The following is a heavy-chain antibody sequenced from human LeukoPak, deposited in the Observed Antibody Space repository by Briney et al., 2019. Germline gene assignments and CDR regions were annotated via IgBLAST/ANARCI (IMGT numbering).Heavy chain of an antibody. J-gene: IGHJ6*03. CDR2: INWNGGST. V-gene: IGHV3-20*04. CDR1: GFTFDDYG. Sequence: PGGSLRLSCAASGFTFDDYGMSWVRQAPGKGLEWISGINWNGGSTGYADSVKGRFTISRDNAKNSLYLQMNSLRAEDTAVYYCARGPIVATKPYYYYMDVWGKGTTVTVSS. CDR3: ARGPIVATKPYYYYMDV. D-gene: IGHD5-12*01.